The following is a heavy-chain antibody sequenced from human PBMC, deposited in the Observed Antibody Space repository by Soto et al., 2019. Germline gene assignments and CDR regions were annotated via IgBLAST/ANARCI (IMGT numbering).Heavy chain of an antibody. J-gene: IGHJ4*02. CDR2: IYHSGNT. D-gene: IGHD3-10*01. Sequence: QVQLQESGPGLVKPSGTLSLTCALSGASIITDNWWSWVRQPPGKEMEWIGEIYHSGNTNFNPSVKSRVTISVDTSKNQVSLAVSSVTAADTAIYYCARASASSKLRGVVRNWGQGTLVTVSS. CDR3: ARASASSKLRGVVRN. V-gene: IGHV4-4*02. CDR1: GASIITDNW.